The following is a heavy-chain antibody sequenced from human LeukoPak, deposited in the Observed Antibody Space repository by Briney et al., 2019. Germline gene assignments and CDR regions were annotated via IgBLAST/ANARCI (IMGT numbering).Heavy chain of an antibody. CDR3: ARVGKQLAYFDY. CDR2: INPSGGST. D-gene: IGHD6-13*01. Sequence: ASVKVSCKASGYTFTSYYMYWVRQAPGQGLEWMGIINPSGGSTSYAQKFQGRVTMTRDTSTSTVYMELSSLRSEDTAVYYCARVGKQLAYFDYWGQGTLVTVSS. V-gene: IGHV1-46*01. J-gene: IGHJ4*02. CDR1: GYTFTSYY.